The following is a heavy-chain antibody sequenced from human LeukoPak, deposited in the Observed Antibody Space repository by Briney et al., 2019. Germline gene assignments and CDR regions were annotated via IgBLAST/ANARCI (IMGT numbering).Heavy chain of an antibody. CDR2: INPNRDDT. J-gene: IGHJ6*03. D-gene: IGHD3-3*01. CDR1: GYTFTGYY. V-gene: IGHV1-2*02. CDR3: AGPLYYDFWSGPPQYMDV. Sequence: ASVKVSCKASGYTFTGYYMHWVRQAPGQGLEWMGWINPNRDDTNYAQKFQGRVTMIRDTSISTAYMELSRLRSDDTAVYYCAGPLYYDFWSGPPQYMDVWGKGTTVTVSS.